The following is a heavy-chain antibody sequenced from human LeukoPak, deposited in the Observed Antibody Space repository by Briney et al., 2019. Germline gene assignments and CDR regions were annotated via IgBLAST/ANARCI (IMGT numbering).Heavy chain of an antibody. D-gene: IGHD1-14*01. V-gene: IGHV3-21*01. Sequence: SGGSLRLSCAASGFSISTYSMDWVRQAPGKGLEWVSSISSTSSYIYYADSVKGRFTISRDNAKNSLYLQMNSLRAEDTAVYYCARDAGITGTTDLDYWGHGTLVTVSS. J-gene: IGHJ4*01. CDR1: GFSISTYS. CDR3: ARDAGITGTTDLDY. CDR2: ISSTSSYI.